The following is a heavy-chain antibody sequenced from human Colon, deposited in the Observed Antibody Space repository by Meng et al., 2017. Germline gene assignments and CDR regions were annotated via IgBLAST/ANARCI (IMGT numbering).Heavy chain of an antibody. D-gene: IGHD3-22*01. Sequence: QVLVVQSGAEVKKPGSSVKVSCKASGGTFTYFAFSWVRQAPGQGLEWMGGIIPIFGTPHYAQKFHGRVTITADKSTNTAYMELSSLRSEDTAVYYCARWDNSGYYFDYWGQGTLVTVSS. J-gene: IGHJ4*02. CDR2: IIPIFGTP. CDR1: GGTFTYFA. CDR3: ARWDNSGYYFDY. V-gene: IGHV1-69*06.